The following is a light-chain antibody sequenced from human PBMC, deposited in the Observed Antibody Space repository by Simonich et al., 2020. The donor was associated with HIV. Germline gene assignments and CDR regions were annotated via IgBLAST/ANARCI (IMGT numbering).Light chain of an antibody. Sequence: DNVMTQSPDSLAVSLGERATINWKSSQSFLYSPNNKNYLAWYQKKPGQPPKLLIYWASTRESGVPDRFSGSGSGKDFTLTISSLQAEDVAVYYCQQYNNWYTFGQGTKLEIK. CDR3: QQYNNWYT. J-gene: IGKJ2*01. CDR1: QSFLYSPNNKNY. CDR2: WAS. V-gene: IGKV4-1*01.